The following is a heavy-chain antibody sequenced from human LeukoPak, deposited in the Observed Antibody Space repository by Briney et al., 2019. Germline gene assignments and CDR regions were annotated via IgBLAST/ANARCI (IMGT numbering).Heavy chain of an antibody. CDR1: GGSTSSYY. CDR2: AHYSGTT. CDR3: AGDERRGSYGHWFGP. Sequence: SETLSLTCTVSGGSTSSYYWSWIRQPPGKGLEWIGYAHYSGTTNYNPSLKSRITISVDTSKNQFSLKLSSVTAADTAVYYCAGDERRGSYGHWFGPWGQGTLVTVSS. J-gene: IGHJ5*02. V-gene: IGHV4-59*01. D-gene: IGHD3-16*01.